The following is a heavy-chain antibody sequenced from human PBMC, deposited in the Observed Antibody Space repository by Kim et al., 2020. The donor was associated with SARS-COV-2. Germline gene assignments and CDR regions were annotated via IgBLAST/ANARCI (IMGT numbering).Heavy chain of an antibody. D-gene: IGHD1-26*01. CDR1: GFTFSSYA. CDR3: ARSEDATTQQAY. J-gene: IGHJ4*02. Sequence: GGSLRLSCAASGFTFSSYAMHWVRQAPSKGPEWVTFISYDGTEIYYADSVKGRFTISRDNSKNTLYLQMNNMRAEDTALYYCARSEDATTQQAYWGQGTL. V-gene: IGHV3-30*01. CDR2: ISYDGTEI.